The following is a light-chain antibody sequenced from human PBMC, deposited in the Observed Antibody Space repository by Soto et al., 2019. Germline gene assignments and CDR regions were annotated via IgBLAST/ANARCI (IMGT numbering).Light chain of an antibody. CDR3: QQYNNWPPIT. Sequence: EIVMTQSPATLSVSPGERVTLACRARQSVGSNLAWHQQKPGQAPRLLIYGASTRATGIPARFSGSGSETEFTLTISSLQAEDSAVYYCQQYNNWPPITFGQGTRLEIK. CDR1: QSVGSN. V-gene: IGKV3-15*01. J-gene: IGKJ5*01. CDR2: GAS.